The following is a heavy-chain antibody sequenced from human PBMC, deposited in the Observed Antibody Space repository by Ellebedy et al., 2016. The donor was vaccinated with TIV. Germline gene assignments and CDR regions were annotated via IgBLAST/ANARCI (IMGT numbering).Heavy chain of an antibody. Sequence: MPGGSLRLSCTVSGGSISSYYWSWIRQPPGKGLEWIGYIYYSGSTNYNPSLKSRVTISVDTSKNQFSLKLSSVTAADTAVYYCARNNYDFWSGYYFFDYWGQGTLVTVSS. CDR1: GGSISSYY. V-gene: IGHV4-59*12. CDR3: ARNNYDFWSGYYFFDY. CDR2: IYYSGST. D-gene: IGHD3-3*01. J-gene: IGHJ4*02.